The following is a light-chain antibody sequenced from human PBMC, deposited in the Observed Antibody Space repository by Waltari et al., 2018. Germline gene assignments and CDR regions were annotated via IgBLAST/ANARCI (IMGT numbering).Light chain of an antibody. V-gene: IGKV1-9*01. CDR1: QGISSY. CDR2: AAS. CDR3: QQLNSYPPT. J-gene: IGKJ4*01. Sequence: DIQLTQSPSFLSASVGDRVTINCRASQGISSYLAWYQQKPGKAPKLLIYAASTLQSGVPSRFSGSGSGTEFTLTISSLQPEDFATYYCQQLNSYPPTFGGGTKVEIK.